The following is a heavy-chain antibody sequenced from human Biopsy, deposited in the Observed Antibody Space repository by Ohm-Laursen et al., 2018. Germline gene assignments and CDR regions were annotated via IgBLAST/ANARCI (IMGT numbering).Heavy chain of an antibody. V-gene: IGHV4-59*01. CDR3: ARATNSTGWPYYYFYGMDV. D-gene: IGHD2/OR15-2a*01. CDR1: GGSIRSDY. J-gene: IGHJ6*02. CDR2: IYYSGST. Sequence: SETLSLTCTVSGGSIRSDYWSWIRQTPGMGLECIGYIYYSGSTNYNTSLKSRVTISVDTSKNQFSLRLNSATAADTAVYYCARATNSTGWPYYYFYGMDVWGQGTTVTVSS.